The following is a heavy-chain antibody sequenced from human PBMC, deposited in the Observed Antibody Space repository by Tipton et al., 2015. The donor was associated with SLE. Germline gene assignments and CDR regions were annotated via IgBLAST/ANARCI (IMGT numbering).Heavy chain of an antibody. CDR3: AGELPPDYDGMDD. CDR1: GFTFSNYG. D-gene: IGHD1-26*01. V-gene: IGHV3-33*01. CDR2: IWYDGSKQ. Sequence: SLRLSCAASGFTFSNYGMHWVRQAPGKGLEWVAVIWYDGSKQYYADSVKGRFTISRDNSKNTLYLQMNSLRAEDTAVYYCAGELPPDYDGMDDWGQVTPVSVAS. J-gene: IGHJ6*02.